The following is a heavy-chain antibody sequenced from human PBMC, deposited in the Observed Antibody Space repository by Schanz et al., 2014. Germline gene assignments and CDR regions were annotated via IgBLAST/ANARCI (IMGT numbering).Heavy chain of an antibody. Sequence: VQLVESGGGVVQPGGSLRLSCVGSGYSFSDYDMYWIRQAPGKGLEWLAFLRSDGSRRDYADSVKGRFTVSRDTSKSTLYMQLSSLRVDDSAVYYCAKAKMVPDYAFPDSWGQGILVTVSS. J-gene: IGHJ4*02. CDR3: AKAKMVPDYAFPDS. D-gene: IGHD2-2*01. V-gene: IGHV3-30*02. CDR2: LRSDGSRR. CDR1: GYSFSDYD.